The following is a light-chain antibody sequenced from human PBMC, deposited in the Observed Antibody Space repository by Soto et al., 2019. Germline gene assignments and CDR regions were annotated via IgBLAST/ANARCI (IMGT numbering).Light chain of an antibody. Sequence: EVVLTQSPPSLPVPLGQPASMSCRSGQSLVHSDGYTYLSWFHQRPGQSPRRLIYRGSNRDSGVPDRISGSGSGTDLSLRITGVEAEDAGLYYCMHGTHRSTITFGRGTRLEIK. J-gene: IGKJ5*01. CDR1: QSLVHSDGYTY. CDR2: RGS. CDR3: MHGTHRSTIT. V-gene: IGKV2-30*02.